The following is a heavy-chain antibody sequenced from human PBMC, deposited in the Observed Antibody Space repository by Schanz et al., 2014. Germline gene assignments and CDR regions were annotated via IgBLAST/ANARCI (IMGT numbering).Heavy chain of an antibody. CDR3: AASSGWHPSTDY. CDR2: ISDSGTYT. J-gene: IGHJ4*02. CDR1: GFGFSDYY. Sequence: QVQLVQSGGGLVQPGGSLRLSCAASGFGFSDYYMTWIRQAPGKGLEWLSYISDSGTYTNYADSVKGRFTISRDNAKSSLYLQMNSLRVEDTAVYYCAASSGWHPSTDYWGQGTLVTVSS. D-gene: IGHD6-19*01. V-gene: IGHV3-11*05.